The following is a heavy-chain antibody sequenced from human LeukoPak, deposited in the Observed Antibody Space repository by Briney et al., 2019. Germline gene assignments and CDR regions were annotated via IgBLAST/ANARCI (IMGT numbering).Heavy chain of an antibody. CDR2: ISGGGGST. V-gene: IGHV3-23*01. CDR3: AKGGYCSGGSCYPYYFDY. CDR1: GFTFSNYA. D-gene: IGHD2-15*01. J-gene: IGHJ4*02. Sequence: GGSLRLSCAASGFTFSNYAMSWVRQAPGKGLEWVSAISGGGGSTYYADSVKGRFTISRDNSKNTLYLQMNSLRAEDTAIYYCAKGGYCSGGSCYPYYFDYWGQGTLVTVSS.